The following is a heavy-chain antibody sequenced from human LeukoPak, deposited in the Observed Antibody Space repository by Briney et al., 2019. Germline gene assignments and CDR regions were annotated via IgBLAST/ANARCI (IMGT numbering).Heavy chain of an antibody. CDR1: GFTFSSYW. D-gene: IGHD6-19*01. CDR3: TTLAVAGYYFDY. V-gene: IGHV3-15*01. Sequence: GGSLRLSCAASGFTFSSYWMHWVRQAPGKGLEWVGRIKSKTDGGTTDYAAPVKGRFTISRDDSKNTLYLQMNSLKTEDTAVYYCTTLAVAGYYFDYWGQGTLVTVSS. CDR2: IKSKTDGGTT. J-gene: IGHJ4*02.